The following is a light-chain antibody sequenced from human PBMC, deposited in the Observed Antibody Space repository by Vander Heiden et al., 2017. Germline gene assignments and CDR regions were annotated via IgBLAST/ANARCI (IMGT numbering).Light chain of an antibody. J-gene: IGLJ3*02. Sequence: SYELTQPPSVSVSPGQTARITCSGDALPKQYAYWYQQKPGQAPVLGIYKDSERPSGIPERFSGSSSGTTVTLTISGVQAEDEADYYCQSADSSGTLRVFGGGTKLTVL. CDR1: ALPKQY. CDR3: QSADSSGTLRV. CDR2: KDS. V-gene: IGLV3-25*03.